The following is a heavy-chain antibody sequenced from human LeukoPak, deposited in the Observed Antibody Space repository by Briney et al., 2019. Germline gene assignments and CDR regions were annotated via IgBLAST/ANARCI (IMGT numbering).Heavy chain of an antibody. D-gene: IGHD2-8*01. CDR1: GGSFSGYY. J-gene: IGHJ3*02. V-gene: IGHV4-34*01. CDR2: INHSGST. Sequence: PSETLSLTCAVYGGSFSGYYWSWIRQPPGKGLEWIGEINHSGSTNYNPSLKSRVTISVDTSKNQFSLKLSSVTAADTAVYYCASLPALYCTNGVCYPHDAFDIWGQGTMVTVSS. CDR3: ASLPALYCTNGVCYPHDAFDI.